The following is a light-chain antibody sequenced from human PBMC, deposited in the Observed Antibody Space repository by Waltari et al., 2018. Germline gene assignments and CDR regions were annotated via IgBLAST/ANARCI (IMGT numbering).Light chain of an antibody. CDR2: EVS. V-gene: IGLV2-14*01. CDR1: SSDVGGYNY. Sequence: QSALTQPASVSGSPGQSHTISCTGTSSDVGGYNYASWYQQHPGKAPKLMIYEVSNRPSGVSNRFSGSKSGNTASLTISGLQAEDEADYYCSSYTSSSTQVFGGGTKLTVL. CDR3: SSYTSSSTQV. J-gene: IGLJ3*02.